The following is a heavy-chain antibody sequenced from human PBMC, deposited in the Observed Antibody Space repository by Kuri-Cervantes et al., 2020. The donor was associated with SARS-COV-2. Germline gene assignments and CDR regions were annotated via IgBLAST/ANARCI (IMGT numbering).Heavy chain of an antibody. CDR3: ARDLSDSSTPPHDP. V-gene: IGHV3-7*03. CDR1: GFTFSNYW. CDR2: IKQDGSEK. D-gene: IGHD2-2*01. Sequence: GGSLRLSCAASGFTFSNYWMSWVRQAPGKGLEWVANIKQDGSEKYYVDSVKGRFTISRDNAKNSLYLQMNSLRAEDTALYYCARDLSDSSTPPHDPWGQGTLVTVSS. J-gene: IGHJ5*02.